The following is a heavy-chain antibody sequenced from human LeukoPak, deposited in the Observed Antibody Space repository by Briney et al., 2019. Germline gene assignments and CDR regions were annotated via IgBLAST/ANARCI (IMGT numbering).Heavy chain of an antibody. CDR3: ARSSGSPDLYYYYYMDV. V-gene: IGHV1-2*02. J-gene: IGHJ6*03. CDR1: GYTFTGYY. Sequence: GASVKVSCKASGYTFTGYYMHWVRQAPGQGLEWMGWINPNSGGTNYAQKFQGRVTMTRDTSISTAYMELSRLRSDDTAVYYCARSSGSPDLYYYYYMDVWGKGTTVTISS. CDR2: INPNSGGT. D-gene: IGHD3-22*01.